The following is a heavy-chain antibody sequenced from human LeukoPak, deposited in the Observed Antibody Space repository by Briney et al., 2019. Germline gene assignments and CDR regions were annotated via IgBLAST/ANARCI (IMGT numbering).Heavy chain of an antibody. Sequence: TSETLSLTCGVSGHSISSGYYWGWIRQPPGKGLEWIGSIYHSGSTYYNPSLKSRVTISVDTFKNQFSLKLSSVTAADTAVYYCARHDYGGNSQVYWGQGTPVTVSS. CDR2: IYHSGST. V-gene: IGHV4-38-2*01. D-gene: IGHD4-23*01. CDR1: GHSISSGYY. J-gene: IGHJ4*02. CDR3: ARHDYGGNSQVY.